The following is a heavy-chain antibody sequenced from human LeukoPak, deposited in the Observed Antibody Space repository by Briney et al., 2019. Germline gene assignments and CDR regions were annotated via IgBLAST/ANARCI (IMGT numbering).Heavy chain of an antibody. CDR3: ARGRPHGNDY. V-gene: IGHV3-74*01. CDR2: IASDGSST. D-gene: IGHD4-23*01. J-gene: IGHJ4*02. CDR1: GFTFSSYW. Sequence: HPGGSPRLSCAASGFTFSSYWMNWVRQAPGKGLVWVSRIASDGSSTTCADSVKGRFSISRDNAKNTLYLQMNSQRVEDTAVYYCARGRPHGNDYWGQGTLVTVSS.